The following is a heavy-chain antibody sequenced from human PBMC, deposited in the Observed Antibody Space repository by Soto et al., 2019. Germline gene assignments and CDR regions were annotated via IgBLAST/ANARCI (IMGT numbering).Heavy chain of an antibody. V-gene: IGHV1-69*12. CDR2: IIPIFGTA. CDR3: ARDRLNDFGVATSIGDY. D-gene: IGHD3-3*01. CDR1: GGTFSSYA. J-gene: IGHJ4*02. Sequence: QVQLVQSGAEVKKPGSSVKVSCKASGGTFSSYAISWVRQAPGQGLEWMGGIIPIFGTANYAQKFQGRVTITAXXSXSXDYMELSSLRSEDTAVYYCARDRLNDFGVATSIGDYWGQGTLVTVSS.